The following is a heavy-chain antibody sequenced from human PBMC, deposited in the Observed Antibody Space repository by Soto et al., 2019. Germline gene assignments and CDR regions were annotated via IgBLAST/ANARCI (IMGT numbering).Heavy chain of an antibody. Sequence: SETLSLTCSVSGASISNYYWSWIRQPPGKGLEWLGYIYHSGTTSYNPSLQSRVTISLDTSKNQFSLKLTSATAEDTAVYYCARHLNYNYFDYWGQGTLVTVSS. CDR1: GASISNYY. J-gene: IGHJ4*02. CDR2: IYHSGTT. D-gene: IGHD3-10*01. CDR3: ARHLNYNYFDY. V-gene: IGHV4-59*01.